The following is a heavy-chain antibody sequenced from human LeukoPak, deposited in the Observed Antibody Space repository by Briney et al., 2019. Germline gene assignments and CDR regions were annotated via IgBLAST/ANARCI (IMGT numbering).Heavy chain of an antibody. CDR3: VRDKLVNNY. D-gene: IGHD6-13*01. V-gene: IGHV3-74*01. CDR2: INSDGSRT. Sequence: GGSLRLSCAASGFIFSNYWMHWVRQDPGKGLVWVSRINSDGSRTNYADSVKGRFTISRDNAKNSLYLQMNSLRAEDTAVYYCVRDKLVNNYWGQGTLVTVSS. J-gene: IGHJ4*02. CDR1: GFIFSNYW.